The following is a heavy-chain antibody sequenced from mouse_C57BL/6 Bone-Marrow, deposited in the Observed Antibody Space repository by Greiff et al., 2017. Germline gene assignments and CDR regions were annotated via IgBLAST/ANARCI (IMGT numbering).Heavy chain of an antibody. Sequence: VKLMESGAELARPGASVKLSCKASGYTFTSYGISWVKQRTGQGLEWIGEIYPRSGNTYYNEKFKGKATLTADKSSSTAYMELRSLTSEDSAVYFCARSGYHGGYFDVWGTGTTVTVSS. D-gene: IGHD2-2*01. CDR3: ARSGYHGGYFDV. CDR1: GYTFTSYG. CDR2: IYPRSGNT. J-gene: IGHJ1*03. V-gene: IGHV1-81*01.